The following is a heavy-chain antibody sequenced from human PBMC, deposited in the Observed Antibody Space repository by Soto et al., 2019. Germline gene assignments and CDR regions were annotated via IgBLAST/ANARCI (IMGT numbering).Heavy chain of an antibody. CDR2: IYYSGST. V-gene: IGHV4-31*03. D-gene: IGHD6-13*01. J-gene: IGHJ5*02. Sequence: TQSLTCTVSGGSISSGNYYWSWNRQHPGKGLEWIGYIYYSGSTSYNPSLKSRVTISVDTSKNHFSLKLSSVTAADTAVYYCARVFSDSSSFFDPWGQGTLVTVSS. CDR1: GGSISSGNYY. CDR3: ARVFSDSSSFFDP.